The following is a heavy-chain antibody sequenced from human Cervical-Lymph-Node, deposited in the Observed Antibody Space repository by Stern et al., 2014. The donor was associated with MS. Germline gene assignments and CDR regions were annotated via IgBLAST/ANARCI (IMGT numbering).Heavy chain of an antibody. J-gene: IGHJ4*02. V-gene: IGHV1-3*01. CDR2: INGGPGTT. Sequence: VHLVESGAEVKKPGASMTISCKTSGYNFIDHAIHWVRQAPGQRLEWMGWINGGPGTTKYSQKVQGRVSFTRDKAASAAYMDLSSLSPDDTAVYYCARQPDYSDFLDFWGQGTLVTVSS. D-gene: IGHD4-11*01. CDR3: ARQPDYSDFLDF. CDR1: GYNFIDHA.